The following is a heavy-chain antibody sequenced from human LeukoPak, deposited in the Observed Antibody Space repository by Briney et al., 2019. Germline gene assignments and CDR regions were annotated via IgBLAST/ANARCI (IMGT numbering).Heavy chain of an antibody. Sequence: PSETLSLTCTVSGGSISGYFWNWIRQPAGKGLEWIGRIYNSGTTNYNPSLKSRVTMSVDTSKNQFSLKLSSVTAADTAVYYCARGSSWYVFDYWGQGTLVTVSS. J-gene: IGHJ4*02. CDR2: IYNSGTT. CDR3: ARGSSWYVFDY. V-gene: IGHV4-4*07. CDR1: GGSISGYF. D-gene: IGHD6-13*01.